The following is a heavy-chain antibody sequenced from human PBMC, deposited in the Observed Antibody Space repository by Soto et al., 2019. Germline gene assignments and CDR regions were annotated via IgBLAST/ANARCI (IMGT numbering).Heavy chain of an antibody. CDR3: ARGRGGSYGGNSAHYDV. CDR1: GFTFSGFG. D-gene: IGHD4-17*01. CDR2: IWYDGSKE. Sequence: QVHLVESGGGVVQPGTSLRLSCEASGFTFSGFGMHWVRQTPGKGLEWVAVIWYDGSKEYFADCVKGRFTISRDNSKNALYLKMNSLKAEDSAIYYCARGRGGSYGGNSAHYDVWGQGTLVTVSS. V-gene: IGHV3-33*01. J-gene: IGHJ3*01.